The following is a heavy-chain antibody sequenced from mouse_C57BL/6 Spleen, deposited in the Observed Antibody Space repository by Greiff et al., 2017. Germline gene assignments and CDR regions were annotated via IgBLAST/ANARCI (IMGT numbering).Heavy chain of an antibody. D-gene: IGHD2-2*01. Sequence: QVQLKQPGAELVRPGSSVKLSCKASGYTFTSYWMHWVKQRPIQGLEWIGNIDPSDSKTHYTQKFKDKATLTVDKSSSTAYMQLSRLTSEDSAVYDCARSDVYVEDYWGQGTSLTVSS. CDR2: IDPSDSKT. V-gene: IGHV1-52*01. CDR3: ARSDVYVEDY. CDR1: GYTFTSYW. J-gene: IGHJ2*02.